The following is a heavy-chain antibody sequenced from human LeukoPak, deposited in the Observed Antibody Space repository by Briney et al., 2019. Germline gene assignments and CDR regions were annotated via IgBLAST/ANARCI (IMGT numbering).Heavy chain of an antibody. V-gene: IGHV3-48*01. CDR1: GFTFSTYS. CDR3: AKDQRITIFGVVYYFDY. J-gene: IGHJ4*02. CDR2: ISSSSSTM. D-gene: IGHD3-3*01. Sequence: GGSLRLSCAASGFTFSTYSMNWVRQAPGKGLEWISYISSSSSTMYYADSVKGRFTISRDNSKNTLYLQMNSLRAEDTAVYYCAKDQRITIFGVVYYFDYWGQGTLVTVSS.